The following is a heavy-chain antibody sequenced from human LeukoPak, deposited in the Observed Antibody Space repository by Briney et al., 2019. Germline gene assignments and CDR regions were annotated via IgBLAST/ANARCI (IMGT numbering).Heavy chain of an antibody. D-gene: IGHD6-13*01. V-gene: IGHV3-11*01. Sequence: PGGSLRLSCAASGFTFSDYYMSCVRQAPGKGLEWGSYISSSGSTIYYADSVRGRFTISRDNAQNSLYLQMNSLRAEDTAVYYCARDMGREVYSSSPDYWGQGTLVTVSS. CDR3: ARDMGREVYSSSPDY. CDR1: GFTFSDYY. J-gene: IGHJ4*02. CDR2: ISSSGSTI.